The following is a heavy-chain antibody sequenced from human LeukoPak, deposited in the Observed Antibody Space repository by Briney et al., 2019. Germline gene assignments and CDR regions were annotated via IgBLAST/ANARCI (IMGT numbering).Heavy chain of an antibody. Sequence: SETLSLTCTVSGGSISSYYWNWIRQPAGKGLEWIGRIYTSGSTNYNPSLKSRVSMSVDTSKNQFSLKLSSVTAADTAVYYCARGRVVAGTPGQNSWDSWGQGTLVTVSS. CDR1: GGSISSYY. J-gene: IGHJ4*02. V-gene: IGHV4-4*07. D-gene: IGHD6-19*01. CDR3: ARGRVVAGTPGQNSWDS. CDR2: IYTSGST.